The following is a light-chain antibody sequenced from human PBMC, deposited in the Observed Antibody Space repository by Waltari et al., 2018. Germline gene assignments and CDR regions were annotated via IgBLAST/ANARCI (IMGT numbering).Light chain of an antibody. Sequence: DIQMTQSPSSLSASVGDRVTITCRASQSISSYLNWYQQKPGKAPTLLIYAASSLQSGVPSRFSGSGSGTDFTLTISSLQPEDFATYYCQQSYSTPETFGQGTKLEIK. CDR3: QQSYSTPET. J-gene: IGKJ2*01. V-gene: IGKV1-39*01. CDR1: QSISSY. CDR2: AAS.